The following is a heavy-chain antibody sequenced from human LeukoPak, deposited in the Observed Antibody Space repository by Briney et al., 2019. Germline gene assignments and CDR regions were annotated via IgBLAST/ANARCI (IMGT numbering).Heavy chain of an antibody. J-gene: IGHJ4*02. D-gene: IGHD5-18*01. CDR2: FDPEDGET. CDR1: GYTLTELS. CDR3: ATVRGYSYGYYFDY. V-gene: IGHV1-24*01. Sequence: ASVKVSCKVSGYTLTELSMHWVRQAPGKGLEWMVGFDPEDGETIYAQKFQGRVTVTEDTSTDTAYMELSSLRSEDTAVYYCATVRGYSYGYYFDYWGQGTLVTVSS.